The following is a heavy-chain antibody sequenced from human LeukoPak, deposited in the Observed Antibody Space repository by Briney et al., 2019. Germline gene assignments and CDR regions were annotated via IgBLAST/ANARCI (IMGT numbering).Heavy chain of an antibody. V-gene: IGHV3-21*01. J-gene: IGHJ6*02. CDR3: ASGVAIVVGMDV. D-gene: IGHD2-2*01. Sequence: GGSLRLSCAASGFTSSSYSMNWVRQAPGEGLEWVSSISSSSSYIYYADSVKGRFTISRDNAKNSLYLQMNSLRAEDTAVYYCASGVAIVVGMDVWGQGTTVTVSS. CDR2: ISSSSSYI. CDR1: GFTSSSYS.